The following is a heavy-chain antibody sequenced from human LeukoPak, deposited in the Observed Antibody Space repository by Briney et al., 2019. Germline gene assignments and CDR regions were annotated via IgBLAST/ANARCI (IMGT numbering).Heavy chain of an antibody. Sequence: ASVKVSCKASGYTFTSYGISWVRQAPGQGLEWMGWISAYNGNTNYAQKLQGRVTMTTDTSTSTAYMELRSLRSDDTAVYYCARAGPFDDYVWGSYHLFDCWGQGTLVTVSS. V-gene: IGHV1-18*01. CDR2: ISAYNGNT. CDR3: ARAGPFDDYVWGSYHLFDC. J-gene: IGHJ4*02. D-gene: IGHD3-16*02. CDR1: GYTFTSYG.